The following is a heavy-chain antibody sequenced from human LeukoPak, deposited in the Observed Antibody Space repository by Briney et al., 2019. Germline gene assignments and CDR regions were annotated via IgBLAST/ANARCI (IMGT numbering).Heavy chain of an antibody. CDR2: ILYDGNYV. Sequence: GRSLRLSCAASGFNFSTYPLHWVRQAPGKGLEWGAMILYDGNYVLYADSVKGRFSRARENSKKTVYIQMNSLRPEDTAVYYCVRGDGLDKALDYWGQGALVTVSS. CDR3: VRGDGLDKALDY. CDR1: GFNFSTYP. D-gene: IGHD5-24*01. J-gene: IGHJ4*02. V-gene: IGHV3-30*14.